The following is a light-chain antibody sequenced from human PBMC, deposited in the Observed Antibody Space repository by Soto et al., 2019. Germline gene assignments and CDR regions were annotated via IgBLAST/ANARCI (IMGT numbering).Light chain of an antibody. J-gene: IGKJ5*01. CDR3: QQRSNWPSIT. CDR1: QSVSIY. V-gene: IGKV3-11*01. Sequence: EIVLTQSPATLSLSPGERATLSCRASQSVSIYLAWYQQKPGQAPRLLIYDASNRATGIPARFSGSGSGTDFTLTISSLEPEDFAFYYCQQRSNWPSITFGQGTRLEIK. CDR2: DAS.